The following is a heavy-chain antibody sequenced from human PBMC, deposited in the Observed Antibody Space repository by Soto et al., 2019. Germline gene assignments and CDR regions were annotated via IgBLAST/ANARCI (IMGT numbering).Heavy chain of an antibody. J-gene: IGHJ4*02. D-gene: IGHD7-27*01. Sequence: PSETLSLTCTVSGGSISSYYWSLIRQPPGKGLEWIGYIYYSGSTNYNPSLKSRVTISVDTSKNQFSLKLSSVTAADTAVYYCARDSLTYFDYWGQGTLVTVSS. CDR2: IYYSGST. V-gene: IGHV4-59*01. CDR3: ARDSLTYFDY. CDR1: GGSISSYY.